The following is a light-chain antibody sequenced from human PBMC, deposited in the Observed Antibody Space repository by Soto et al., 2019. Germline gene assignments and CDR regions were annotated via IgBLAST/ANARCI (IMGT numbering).Light chain of an antibody. CDR1: SSDVGTFNL. CDR2: EGT. J-gene: IGLJ2*01. CDR3: CSYSGQNTLI. Sequence: QSALTQPASVSASPTQAITISCTGTSSDVGTFNLVSWYQHRPGEAPILIIYEGTKRPSGISNRFSGSKSGNTASLTISGLQPEDEGDYYCCSYSGQNTLIFGGGTKLTV. V-gene: IGLV2-23*01.